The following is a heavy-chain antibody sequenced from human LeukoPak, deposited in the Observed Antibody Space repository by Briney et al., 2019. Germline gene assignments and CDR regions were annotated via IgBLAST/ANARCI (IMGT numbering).Heavy chain of an antibody. CDR3: VQLGVTIFGVVIWGAFDI. D-gene: IGHD3-3*01. V-gene: IGHV3-7*01. J-gene: IGHJ3*02. CDR1: GFIFSSYW. CDR2: IKQDGSEK. Sequence: GGSLRLSCAASGFIFSSYWMSWVRQAPGKGLEWVANIKQDGSEKYYVDSVKGRFTISRDNAKNSLYLQMNSLRAEDTAVYYCVQLGVTIFGVVIWGAFDIWGQGTMVTVSS.